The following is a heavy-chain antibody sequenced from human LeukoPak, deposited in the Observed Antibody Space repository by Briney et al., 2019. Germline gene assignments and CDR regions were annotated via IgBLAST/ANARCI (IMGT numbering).Heavy chain of an antibody. D-gene: IGHD2-15*01. CDR3: ARERAGVAATNNWFDP. CDR2: ISTSSSYI. V-gene: IGHV3-21*01. CDR1: GFTFSTYS. Sequence: GGSLRLSCVASGFTFSTYSMTWVRQAPGKGLEWVSSISTSSSYIYYADSVKGRFTISRHNAKKSLYLQMNCLGAEDTAVYYCARERAGVAATNNWFDPWGQGTLVTVSS. J-gene: IGHJ5*02.